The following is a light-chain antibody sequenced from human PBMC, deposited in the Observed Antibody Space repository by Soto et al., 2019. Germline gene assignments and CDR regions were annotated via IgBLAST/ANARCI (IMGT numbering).Light chain of an antibody. J-gene: IGKJ1*01. CDR3: QQYGSSPQT. V-gene: IGKV3-20*01. CDR2: GAS. Sequence: EILMTQSPATLSVSPGERATLSCRATESVSNNLAWYQQKPRQAPRLLIYGASARATGIPDRFSGSGSGTDFTLTISRLEPEDFAVYYCQQYGSSPQTFGQGTKVDIK. CDR1: ESVSNN.